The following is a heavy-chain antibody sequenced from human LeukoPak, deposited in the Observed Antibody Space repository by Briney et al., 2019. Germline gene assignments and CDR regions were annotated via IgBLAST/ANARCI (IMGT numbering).Heavy chain of an antibody. CDR2: IRYDGSNK. D-gene: IGHD3-22*01. CDR3: AKDEGSYYDSSGYSD. J-gene: IGHJ4*02. CDR1: GFTFSSYG. V-gene: IGHV3-30*02. Sequence: GGSLRLSCAASGFTFSSYGMHWVRQAPGKGLGWVAFIRYDGSNKYYADSVKGRFTISRDNSKNTLYLQMNSLRAEDTAVYYCAKDEGSYYDSSGYSDWGQGTLVTVSS.